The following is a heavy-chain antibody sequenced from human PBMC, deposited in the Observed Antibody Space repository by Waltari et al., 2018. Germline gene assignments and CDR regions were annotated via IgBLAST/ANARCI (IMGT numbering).Heavy chain of an antibody. D-gene: IGHD3-22*01. CDR1: GDSISTTSNY. Sequence: QLQLQESGPGLVKPSETLSLTCTVSGDSISTTSNYWGWIRQAPGQGLEWVGFIHSSGRTYYNPSLKSRVTLSVETSKNQVSLRLTSVTAADTAVYYCARPANFYYDRGGYDYWGQGTLVTVSS. J-gene: IGHJ4*02. CDR3: ARPANFYYDRGGYDY. V-gene: IGHV4-39*01. CDR2: IHSSGRT.